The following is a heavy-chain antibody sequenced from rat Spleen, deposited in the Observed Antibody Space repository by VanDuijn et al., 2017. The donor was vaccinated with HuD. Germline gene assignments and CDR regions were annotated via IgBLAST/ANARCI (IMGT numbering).Heavy chain of an antibody. CDR3: ARHEMVTGYFDY. D-gene: IGHD1-1*01. Sequence: EVQLVESGGGLVQPGRSLKLSCAASGFTFSYYGMAWVRQTPTKGLDWVASISTGGGNTYYRDSVKGRFTISRDKAKSTLYLQMDSLRSEDTASYFCARHEMVTGYFDYWGQGVMVTVSS. CDR2: ISTGGGNT. V-gene: IGHV5S13*01. CDR1: GFTFSYYG. J-gene: IGHJ2*01.